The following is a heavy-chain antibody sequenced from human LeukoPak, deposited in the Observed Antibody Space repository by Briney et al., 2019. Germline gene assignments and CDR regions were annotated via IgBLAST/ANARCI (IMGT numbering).Heavy chain of an antibody. Sequence: ASVKVSCKASGYTFTGYYMYWVRQAPGQGLEWMGWINPNSGNTDYAQKFQGRVTMTRNTSISTAYMELSSLRSEDTAVYYCARTKFRGYRAFDIWGQGTMVTVSS. CDR1: GYTFTGYY. J-gene: IGHJ3*02. CDR3: ARTKFRGYRAFDI. D-gene: IGHD2-2*02. CDR2: INPNSGNT. V-gene: IGHV1-8*02.